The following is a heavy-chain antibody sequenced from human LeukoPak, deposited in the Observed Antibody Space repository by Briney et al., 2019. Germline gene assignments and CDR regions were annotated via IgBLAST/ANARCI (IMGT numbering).Heavy chain of an antibody. Sequence: GGSLRLSCAASGFAFSDHYMNWIRQAPGKGLEWVSAISGSGGSTYYADSVKGRFTISRDNSKNTLYLQMNSLRAEDTAVYYCAKGEYVLRFSSMDVWGQGTTVTVSS. CDR1: GFAFSDHY. V-gene: IGHV3-23*01. D-gene: IGHD3-3*01. CDR2: ISGSGGST. CDR3: AKGEYVLRFSSMDV. J-gene: IGHJ6*02.